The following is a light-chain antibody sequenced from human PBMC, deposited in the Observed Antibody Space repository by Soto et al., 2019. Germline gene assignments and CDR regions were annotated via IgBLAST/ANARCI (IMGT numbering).Light chain of an antibody. V-gene: IGKV1-5*03. CDR1: QSISSW. J-gene: IGKJ2*01. CDR3: QNYNSYSPMYT. Sequence: DIQMTQSPSTLSASVGDRVTITCRASQSISSWLAWYQQKPGKAPKLLIYKASSLESGVPSRFSGSGSGTEFTLTISSLQPDDFATYYCQNYNSYSPMYTFGQGTKLEIK. CDR2: KAS.